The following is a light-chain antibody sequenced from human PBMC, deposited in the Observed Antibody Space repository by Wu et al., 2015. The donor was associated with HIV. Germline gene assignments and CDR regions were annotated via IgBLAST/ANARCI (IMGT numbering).Light chain of an antibody. J-gene: IGKJ1*01. Sequence: EIVLTQSPDTLSLSPGERATLSCRASQSVNSNYLAWYQQKPGQAPRLLIYGTSSRATGIPNRFSGSGSGTDFTLTISRLEPEDFAVYYCQQRSNWPWTFGQGTKVEIK. CDR2: GTS. CDR3: QQRSNWPWT. V-gene: IGKV3D-20*02. CDR1: QSVNSNY.